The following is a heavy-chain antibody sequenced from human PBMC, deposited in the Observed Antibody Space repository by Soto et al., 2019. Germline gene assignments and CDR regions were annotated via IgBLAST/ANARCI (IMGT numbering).Heavy chain of an antibody. D-gene: IGHD6-19*01. J-gene: IGHJ1*01. Sequence: QVQLVQSGAEVKKPGSSVKVSCKASGGTFSSYTISWVRQAPGQGLEWMGRIIPILGIANYAQKFQGRVTITADQPTSTDYMELSSLRSEDTAVDYCASSIAVAGAESFQHWGQGTLVTVSS. CDR3: ASSIAVAGAESFQH. CDR1: GGTFSSYT. CDR2: IIPILGIA. V-gene: IGHV1-69*02.